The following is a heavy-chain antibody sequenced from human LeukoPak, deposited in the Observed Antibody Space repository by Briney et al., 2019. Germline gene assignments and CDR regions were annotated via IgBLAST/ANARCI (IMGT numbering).Heavy chain of an antibody. V-gene: IGHV3-66*02. CDR3: ARSVHDTSVYAY. CDR2: MSSGGAT. CDR1: GFTVSSSY. D-gene: IGHD3-22*01. Sequence: GGSLRLSCAASGFTVSSSYMSWVRQAPGKGLEWVSVMSSGGATYYANSEKGRLTISCDYFMKKMNLQMNNMGSEETAVYFCARSVHDTSVYAYWGQGTLVTVSS. J-gene: IGHJ4*02.